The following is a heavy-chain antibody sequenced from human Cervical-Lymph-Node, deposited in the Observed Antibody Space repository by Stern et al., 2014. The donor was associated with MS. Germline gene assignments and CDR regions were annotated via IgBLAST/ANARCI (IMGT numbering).Heavy chain of an antibody. Sequence: VQLVESGAEVKKPGSSVKVSCKASGGTFSSYAISWVRQAPVQGLEWMGGILPLFGTANYAQKFQGRVTITADESTSTAYMELSSLRSEDTAVYYCARGELKEGLVRGMDVWGQGTTVTVSS. CDR2: ILPLFGTA. J-gene: IGHJ6*02. V-gene: IGHV1-69*01. D-gene: IGHD1-26*01. CDR3: ARGELKEGLVRGMDV. CDR1: GGTFSSYA.